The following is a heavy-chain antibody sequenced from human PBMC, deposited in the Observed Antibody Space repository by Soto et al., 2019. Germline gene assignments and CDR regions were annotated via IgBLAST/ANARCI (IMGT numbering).Heavy chain of an antibody. CDR2: IIPIFGGA. CDR1: GVTFSNGA. V-gene: IGHV1-69*01. CDR3: ARDGYYRYQDGTTKYFGMDV. J-gene: IGHJ6*02. D-gene: IGHD3-16*02. Sequence: VEVVQSEAEAKKPGSSVKLSCRVSGVTFSNGALCWVRQAPGQGLEWMVGIIPIFGGAKYAQKFKARGKITAYELTDRLYLEMTSLRIDDTAVYFCARDGYYRYQDGTTKYFGMDVWGQGTTVTVSS.